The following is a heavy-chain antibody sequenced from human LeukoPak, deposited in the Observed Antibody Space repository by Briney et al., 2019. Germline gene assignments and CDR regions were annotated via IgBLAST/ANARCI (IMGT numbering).Heavy chain of an antibody. V-gene: IGHV4-38-2*01. J-gene: IGHJ4*02. CDR2: IYHSGNT. CDR1: GYSISSGYY. Sequence: SETLSLTCVVSGYSISSGYYWGWIRQPPGRGLEWIGSIYHSGNTYYNPSLKSRVTISVDTSKNQFSLKLSSVTAADTAVYYCARLYSSGWGGYWGQGTLVTVSS. CDR3: ARLYSSGWGGY. D-gene: IGHD6-19*01.